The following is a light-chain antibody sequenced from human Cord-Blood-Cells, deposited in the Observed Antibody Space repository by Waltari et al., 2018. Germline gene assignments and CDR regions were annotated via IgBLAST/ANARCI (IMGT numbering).Light chain of an antibody. V-gene: IGLV2-14*01. J-gene: IGLJ3*02. Sequence: QSALTQPASVSGSPVQSITISCTGTSSDVGGYKYVSWYQQHPGKAPKLMIYDVSKRPSGVSNRFSGSKSGNTASLTISGLQAEDEADYYCSSYTSSSTWVFGGGTKLTVL. CDR1: SSDVGGYKY. CDR2: DVS. CDR3: SSYTSSSTWV.